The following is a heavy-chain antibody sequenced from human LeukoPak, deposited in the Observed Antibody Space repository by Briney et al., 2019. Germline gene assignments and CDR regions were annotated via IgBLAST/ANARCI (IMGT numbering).Heavy chain of an antibody. D-gene: IGHD3-9*01. CDR1: GGTFSSYA. V-gene: IGHV1-69*05. CDR3: ARETYYDILTGYADFDY. J-gene: IGHJ4*02. Sequence: SVKVSCKASGGTFSSYAISWVRQAPGQGLEWMGRIIPIFGTANYAQKFQGRVTITTDESTSTAYMELSSLRSEDTAVYYCARETYYDILTGYADFDYWGLGTLVTVSS. CDR2: IIPIFGTA.